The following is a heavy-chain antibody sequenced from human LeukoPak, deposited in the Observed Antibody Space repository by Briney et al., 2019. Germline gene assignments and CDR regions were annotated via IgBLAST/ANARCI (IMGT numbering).Heavy chain of an antibody. CDR3: ARGGAARLHFQN. CDR2: IYHSGST. D-gene: IGHD6-6*01. CDR1: GGSISSGGYY. J-gene: IGHJ1*01. V-gene: IGHV4-61*08. Sequence: SETLSLTCTVSGGSISSGGYYWSWIRQHPGKGLEWIGYIYHSGSTNYNPSLQSRVTISVDTSKNQFSLNLNSVTAADTAVYYCARGGAARLHFQNWGQGTLVTVSS.